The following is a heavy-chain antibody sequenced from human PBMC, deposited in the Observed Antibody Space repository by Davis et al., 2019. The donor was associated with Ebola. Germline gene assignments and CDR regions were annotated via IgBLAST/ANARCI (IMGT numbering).Heavy chain of an antibody. J-gene: IGHJ6*03. V-gene: IGHV1-58*01. Sequence: SVKVSCKASGFSFTTSAVQWVRQARGQRLEWIGWIVVGSGNTNYAQKFQERVTITRDMSTSTAYMELTSLRSEDTAVYYCTSKRGASDYYMEVWGKGTAVTVSS. CDR3: TSKRGASDYYMEV. CDR1: GFSFTTSA. D-gene: IGHD1-26*01. CDR2: IVVGSGNT.